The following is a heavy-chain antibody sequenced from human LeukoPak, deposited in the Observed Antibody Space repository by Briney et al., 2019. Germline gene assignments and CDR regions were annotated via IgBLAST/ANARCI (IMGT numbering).Heavy chain of an antibody. V-gene: IGHV4-30-4*01. D-gene: IGHD2-21*02. CDR2: IYYSGST. Sequence: SQTLSLTCAVSGGSISSADYYRSWIRQSPGKGLEWIGFIYYSGSTYYNPSLKSRVTISVDTSKNQFSLKLRSVTAADTAVYYCASIVVVTAAIDYWGQGTLVTVSS. CDR1: GGSISSADYY. J-gene: IGHJ4*02. CDR3: ASIVVVTAAIDY.